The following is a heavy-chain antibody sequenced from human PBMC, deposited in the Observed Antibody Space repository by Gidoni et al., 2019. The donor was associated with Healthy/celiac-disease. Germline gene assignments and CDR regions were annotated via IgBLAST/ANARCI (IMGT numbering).Heavy chain of an antibody. CDR3: ARHRDGYSYGSIDY. V-gene: IGHV4-39*01. J-gene: IGHJ4*02. Sequence: QLQLQVSGPGLVKPSETLSLTCTVSGGSISSSSDYWGWIRQPPGKGLEWIGSIYYSGSTYYNPSLKSRVTISVDTSKNQFSLKLSSVTAADTAVYYCARHRDGYSYGSIDYWGQGTLVTVSS. CDR1: GGSISSSSDY. CDR2: IYYSGST. D-gene: IGHD5-18*01.